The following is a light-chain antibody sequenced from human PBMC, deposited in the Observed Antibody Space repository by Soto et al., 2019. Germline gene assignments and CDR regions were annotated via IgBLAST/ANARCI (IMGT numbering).Light chain of an antibody. CDR1: QRISSN. CDR2: GAS. J-gene: IGKJ1*01. V-gene: IGKV3-15*01. CDR3: QQYNSYSRT. Sequence: ELVMTQSPATLSVSPGERATLSCRASQRISSNLAWYQQRPGQAPRLLIYGASTRAPGIPARFSGSGSETEFTLTISSLQPDDFATYYCQQYNSYSRTFGQGTKVDIK.